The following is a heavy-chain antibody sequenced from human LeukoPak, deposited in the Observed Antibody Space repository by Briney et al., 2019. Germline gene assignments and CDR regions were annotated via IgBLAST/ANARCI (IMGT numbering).Heavy chain of an antibody. V-gene: IGHV3-23*01. CDR2: ISGSGGST. D-gene: IGHD2-2*01. Sequence: RGSLRLSCAASGFTFSSYEMMWVRQAPGKGLEWVSAISGSGGSTYYADSVKGRFTISRDNSKNTLYLQMNSLRAEDTAVYYCAKDGAGSQSYCSSTSCYVDYWGQGTLVTVSS. CDR3: AKDGAGSQSYCSSTSCYVDY. J-gene: IGHJ4*02. CDR1: GFTFSSYE.